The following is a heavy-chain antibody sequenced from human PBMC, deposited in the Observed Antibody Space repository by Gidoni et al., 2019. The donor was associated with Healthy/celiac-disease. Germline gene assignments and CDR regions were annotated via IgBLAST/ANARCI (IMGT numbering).Heavy chain of an antibody. CDR3: AREGTGPTNYYYYGMDV. V-gene: IGHV3-33*01. J-gene: IGHJ6*02. Sequence: QVQLVESGGGVGQPGRSRTLACAAAGRTFRSYGMHWVRQAQGKGLECVAVIWYDGSNKSYADSVKGRFTISRDISKNTLYLQMNSLRAEDTAVYYCAREGTGPTNYYYYGMDVWGQGTTVTVSS. D-gene: IGHD1-1*01. CDR2: IWYDGSNK. CDR1: GRTFRSYG.